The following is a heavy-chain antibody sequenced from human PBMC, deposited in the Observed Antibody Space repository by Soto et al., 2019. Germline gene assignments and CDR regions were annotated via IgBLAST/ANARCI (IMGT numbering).Heavy chain of an antibody. V-gene: IGHV3-48*01. J-gene: IGHJ6*03. D-gene: IGHD2-8*01. CDR1: GFTFSSYS. Sequence: EVQLVESGGGLVQPGGSLRLSCAASGFTFSSYSMNWVRQAPGKGLEWVSYISSSSSTIYYADSVKGRFTISRDNAKNSLYLQMNSLRAEDTAVYYCARVMVYVTGYYYYYMDVWGKGTTVTVSS. CDR3: ARVMVYVTGYYYYYMDV. CDR2: ISSSSSTI.